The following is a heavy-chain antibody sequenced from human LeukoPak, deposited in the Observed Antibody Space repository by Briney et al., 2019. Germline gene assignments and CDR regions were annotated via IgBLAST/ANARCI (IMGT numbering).Heavy chain of an antibody. CDR3: ARDRGTYDFWSGYYSNYYFAY. J-gene: IGHJ4*02. Sequence: GGSLRLFCAASELTVSNNYMSWVRQAPEKGLEGVSIIYSGGNTYYADSVKRRFTISRDNSKNTLYLQMNSLRPEDTAVYYCARDRGTYDFWSGYYSNYYFAYWGQGTLVTVSS. CDR2: IYSGGNT. V-gene: IGHV3-66*01. CDR1: ELTVSNNY. D-gene: IGHD3-3*01.